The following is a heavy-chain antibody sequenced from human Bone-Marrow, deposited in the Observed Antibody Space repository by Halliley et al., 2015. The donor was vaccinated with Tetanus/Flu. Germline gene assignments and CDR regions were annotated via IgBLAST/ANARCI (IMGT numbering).Heavy chain of an antibody. Sequence: GYVWYKGGPNYPPSFKGRVTISVDRSKNQFSLILSSVTAADTAVYYCAGEYNGDGALNWFDPWGQGTLVTVSS. CDR2: VWYKGGP. CDR3: AGEYNGDGALNWFDP. J-gene: IGHJ5*02. V-gene: IGHV4-59*01. D-gene: IGHD4-17*01.